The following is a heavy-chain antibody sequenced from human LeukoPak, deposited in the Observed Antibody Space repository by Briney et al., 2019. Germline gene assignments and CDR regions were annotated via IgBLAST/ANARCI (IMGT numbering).Heavy chain of an antibody. Sequence: GGSLRLSCAASGFTFSSYSMNWVRQAPGKGLEWVSSISSSSSYIYYADSVKGRFTISRDNAKNSLYLQMNSLRAADTAVYYCARSDGDYGIGAFDIWGQGTMVTVSS. CDR2: ISSSSSYI. V-gene: IGHV3-21*01. CDR1: GFTFSSYS. D-gene: IGHD4-17*01. CDR3: ARSDGDYGIGAFDI. J-gene: IGHJ3*02.